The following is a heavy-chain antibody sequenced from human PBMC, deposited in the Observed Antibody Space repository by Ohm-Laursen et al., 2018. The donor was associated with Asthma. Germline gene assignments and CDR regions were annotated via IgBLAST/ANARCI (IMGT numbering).Heavy chain of an antibody. D-gene: IGHD6-19*01. J-gene: IGHJ5*02. CDR1: GFTFSDYY. V-gene: IGHV3-11*03. Sequence: SLRLSCAASGFTFSDYYMSWIRQAPGKGLEWVSYISGSSSYTNYADSVKGRFTISRDNAKNSLHLQMNSLKTEDTAVYYCITDLGSGWDLWGQGTLVTVSS. CDR2: ISGSSSYT. CDR3: ITDLGSGWDL.